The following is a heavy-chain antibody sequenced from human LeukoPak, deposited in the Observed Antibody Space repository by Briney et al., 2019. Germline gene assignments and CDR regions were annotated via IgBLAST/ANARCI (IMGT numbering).Heavy chain of an antibody. CDR3: ARDQTTVASNFDY. CDR2: IYYSGST. Sequence: PSETLSLTCTVSGGSISSSSYYWGWIRQPPGKGLEWIGSIYYSGSTYYNPSLKSRVTISVDTSKNQFSLKLSSVTAADTAVYYCARDQTTVASNFDYWGQGTLVTVSS. J-gene: IGHJ4*02. D-gene: IGHD4-23*01. CDR1: GGSISSSSYY. V-gene: IGHV4-39*07.